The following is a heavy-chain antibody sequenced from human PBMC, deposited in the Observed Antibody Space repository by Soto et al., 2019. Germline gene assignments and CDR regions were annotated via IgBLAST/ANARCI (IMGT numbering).Heavy chain of an antibody. CDR2: IYPGDSDT. V-gene: IGHV5-51*01. D-gene: IGHD2-2*01. Sequence: PGESLKISCKGSGYSFTSYWIGWVRQMPGKGLEWMGIIYPGDSDTRYCPSFQGQVTISADKSISTAYLQWSSLTASDTAMYSCARHMGYCSSTSCPMGGWFDPWGQGTLVTVSS. J-gene: IGHJ5*02. CDR1: GYSFTSYW. CDR3: ARHMGYCSSTSCPMGGWFDP.